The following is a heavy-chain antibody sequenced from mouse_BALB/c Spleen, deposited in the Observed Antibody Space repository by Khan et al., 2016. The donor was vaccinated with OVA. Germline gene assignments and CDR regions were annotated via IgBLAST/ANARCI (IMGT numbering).Heavy chain of an antibody. Sequence: EVQLEESGGGLVQPGGSMKLSCVASGFTFSNYWMKWVRQSPEKGLEWVAEIRVKSNNYATHYAESGKGRLTISRDDSKSSVYLQMNNLRAEDTGIYYCIGYGNFVDYWGQGTTLTVSS. J-gene: IGHJ2*01. D-gene: IGHD2-1*01. CDR3: IGYGNFVDY. CDR1: GFTFSNYW. CDR2: IRVKSNNYAT. V-gene: IGHV6-6*02.